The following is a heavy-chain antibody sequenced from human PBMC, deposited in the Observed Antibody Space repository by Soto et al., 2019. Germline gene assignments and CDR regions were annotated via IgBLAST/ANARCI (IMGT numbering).Heavy chain of an antibody. CDR1: GYTFTSYG. J-gene: IGHJ4*02. CDR2: INPNSGGT. V-gene: IGHV1-2*04. Sequence: GASVKVSCKASGYTFTSYGISWVRQAPGQGLEWMGWINPNSGGTNYAQKFQGWVTMTRDTSISTAYMELSRLRSDDTAVYYCARARIVGASYRFDYWGQGTLVTVSS. CDR3: ARARIVGASYRFDY. D-gene: IGHD1-26*01.